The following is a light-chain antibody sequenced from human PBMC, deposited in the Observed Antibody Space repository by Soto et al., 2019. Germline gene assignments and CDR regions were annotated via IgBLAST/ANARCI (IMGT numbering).Light chain of an antibody. CDR2: AAS. V-gene: IGKV1-27*01. CDR3: QRYHSALLT. J-gene: IGKJ3*01. CDR1: QDIRNY. Sequence: DIQMTQSPSSLSASVGDRVTMTCRASQDIRNYVAWYQQKPGEVPKLLIYAASTLQSGVPARFSGGGLGTDFTLIISSLRPEDVATYYCQRYHSALLTFGPGTKVDLK.